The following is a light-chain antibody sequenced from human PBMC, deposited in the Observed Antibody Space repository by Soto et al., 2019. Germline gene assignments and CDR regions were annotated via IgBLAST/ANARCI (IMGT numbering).Light chain of an antibody. V-gene: IGKV3-11*01. CDR1: QSVSTY. CDR2: DVS. CDR3: QRRYSFS. J-gene: IGKJ3*01. Sequence: EIVLTQSPAIVSLSPGERATLSCRASQSVSTYVAWYQHKPGQAPRLLIHDVSFRATGIPERFSGSGSGTDFTLTISSLEPEDFAVYYCQRRYSFSFGPGTKVDVK.